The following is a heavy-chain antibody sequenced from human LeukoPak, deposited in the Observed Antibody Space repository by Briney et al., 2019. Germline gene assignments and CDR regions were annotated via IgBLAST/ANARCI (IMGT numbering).Heavy chain of an antibody. D-gene: IGHD3-10*01. CDR3: ARDLWFGELSYYGMDV. CDR2: IYYSGST. CDR1: GGSINSGGYY. V-gene: IGHV4-31*03. J-gene: IGHJ6*04. Sequence: SQTLSLTCTVSGGSINSGGYYWSWIRQHPGKGLEWIGYIYYSGSTYYNPSPKSRVTISVDTSKNQFSLKLSSVTAADTAVYYCARDLWFGELSYYGMDVWGKGTTVTVSS.